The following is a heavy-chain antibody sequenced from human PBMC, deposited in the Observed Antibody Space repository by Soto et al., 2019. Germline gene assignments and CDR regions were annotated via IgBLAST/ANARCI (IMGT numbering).Heavy chain of an antibody. D-gene: IGHD6-6*01. V-gene: IGHV3-23*01. Sequence: GGSLRLSCAASGFTFSSYAMSWVRQAPGKGLEWVSAISGSGGSTYYADSVKGRFTISRDNSKNTLYRQMNSLRAEDTAVYYCAKGTYGSSWSSDWFDPWGQGTLVTVSS. CDR1: GFTFSSYA. CDR2: ISGSGGST. CDR3: AKGTYGSSWSSDWFDP. J-gene: IGHJ5*02.